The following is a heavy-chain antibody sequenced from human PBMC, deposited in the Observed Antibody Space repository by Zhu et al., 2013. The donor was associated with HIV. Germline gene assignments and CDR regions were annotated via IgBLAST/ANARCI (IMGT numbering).Heavy chain of an antibody. CDR1: GYTFTSYG. V-gene: IGHV1-18*04. CDR3: ARDRGYDFWSGYYTSSGWFDP. D-gene: IGHD3-3*01. CDR2: ISAYNGNT. J-gene: IGHJ5*02. Sequence: QVQLVQSGAEVKKPGASVKVSCKASGYTFTSYGISWVRQAPGQGLEWMGWISAYNGNTNYAQKLQGRVTMTTDTSTSTAYMELRSLRSDDTAVYYCARDRGYDFWSGYYTSSGWFDPWGQGTLVTVSS.